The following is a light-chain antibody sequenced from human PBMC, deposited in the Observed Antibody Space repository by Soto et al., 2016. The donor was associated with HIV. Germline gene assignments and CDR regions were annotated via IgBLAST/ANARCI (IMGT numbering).Light chain of an antibody. J-gene: IGLJ2*01. CDR1: NIGSES. V-gene: IGLV3-21*03. Sequence: SYVLTQPPSVSVAPGKTARITCGGNNIGSESVHWYQQRPGQAPVLLVYDDSDRPSGIPERFSGSNSGNTATLTISRVEAGDEADYYCQVWDRSSDVVFGGGTKLDRP. CDR3: QVWDRSSDVV. CDR2: DDS.